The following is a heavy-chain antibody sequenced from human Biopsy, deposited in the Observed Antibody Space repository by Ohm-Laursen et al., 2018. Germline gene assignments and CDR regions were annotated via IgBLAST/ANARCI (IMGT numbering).Heavy chain of an antibody. CDR2: INPNNDNT. CDR1: GYTFTSYY. V-gene: IGHV1-46*01. Sequence: ASVKVSCKASGYTFTSYYLHWVRQAPGQGLEWMGRINPNNDNTAYARKFQARITMTKDTSTSTVYMDLSSLTFDDSAVYFCAKGPGELWVIPPTAFYLDYGGQGTWSPSPQ. D-gene: IGHD3-10*01. J-gene: IGHJ4*02. CDR3: AKGPGELWVIPPTAFYLDY.